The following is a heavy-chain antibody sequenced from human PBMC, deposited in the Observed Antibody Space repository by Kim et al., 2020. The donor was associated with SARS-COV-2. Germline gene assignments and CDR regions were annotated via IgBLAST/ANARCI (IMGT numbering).Heavy chain of an antibody. CDR3: ARKGVATPPISSYLYAMDV. CDR2: IAVASGYT. D-gene: IGHD6-13*01. V-gene: IGHV1-3*01. CDR1: GYTFTNYA. J-gene: IGHJ6*02. Sequence: ASVKVSCKASGYTFTNYAIHWVRQAPGERLEWMGLIAVASGYTKYSQKFQGRLTITRDTSASTAYMELSSLRSEDAYIYYCARKGVATPPISSYLYAMDVWGQGTTVTVSS.